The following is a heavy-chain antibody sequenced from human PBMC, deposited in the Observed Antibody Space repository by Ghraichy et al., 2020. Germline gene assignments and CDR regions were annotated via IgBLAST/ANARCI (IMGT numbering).Heavy chain of an antibody. D-gene: IGHD3-22*01. CDR2: IYHSGST. V-gene: IGHV4-4*02. CDR3: ARKAHYYDSSGYFGYYFDY. CDR1: GGSISSSNW. J-gene: IGHJ4*02. Sequence: SETLSLTCAVSGGSISSSNWWSWVRQPPGKGLEWIGEIYHSGSTNYNPSLKSRVTISVDKSKNQFSLKLSSVTAADTAVYYCARKAHYYDSSGYFGYYFDYWGQGTLVTVSS.